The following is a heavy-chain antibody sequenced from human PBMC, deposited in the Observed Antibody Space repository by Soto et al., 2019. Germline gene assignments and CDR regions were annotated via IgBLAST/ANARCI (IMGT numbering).Heavy chain of an antibody. V-gene: IGHV4-31*01. D-gene: IGHD6-13*01. CDR3: ARAWTATAGWANWFDL. CDR2: IYYSGTT. J-gene: IGHJ5*02. CDR1: GGSISGGGYY. Sequence: QVQLQESGPGLVEPSQTLSLTCTVSGGSISGGGYYWSWIRQHPGKGLGWIGYIYYSGTTYYNPSLKTLLTISVYTSQTQFSLKLSSVTAADTAVYYCARAWTATAGWANWFDLWGQGTLVTVSS.